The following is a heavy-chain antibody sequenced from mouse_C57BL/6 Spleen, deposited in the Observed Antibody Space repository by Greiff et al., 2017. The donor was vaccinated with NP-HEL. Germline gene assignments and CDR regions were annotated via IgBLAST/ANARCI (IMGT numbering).Heavy chain of an antibody. J-gene: IGHJ2*01. CDR3: ARDENWAFDY. V-gene: IGHV3-6*01. D-gene: IGHD4-1*01. CDR2: ISYDGSN. Sequence: EVQLMESGPGLVKPSQSLSLTCSVTGYSITSGYYWNWIRQFPGNKLEWMGYISYDGSNNYNPSLKNRISITRDTSKNQFFLKLNSVTTEDTATYYCARDENWAFDYWGQGTTLTVSS. CDR1: GYSITSGYY.